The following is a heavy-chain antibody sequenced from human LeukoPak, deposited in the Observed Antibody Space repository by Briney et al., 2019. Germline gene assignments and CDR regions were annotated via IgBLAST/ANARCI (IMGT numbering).Heavy chain of an antibody. Sequence: GGSLRLSCAASGFTFSSYAMSWVRQAPGKGLEWVSAISGGGGNTYYADSVKGRFTISRDNSKNTLYLQMNSLRAEDTAVYYCAGDLSANYFDISGYYRIDYYDYWGQGTLVTVSS. J-gene: IGHJ4*02. CDR1: GFTFSSYA. D-gene: IGHD3-22*01. CDR3: AGDLSANYFDISGYYRIDYYDY. CDR2: ISGGGGNT. V-gene: IGHV3-23*01.